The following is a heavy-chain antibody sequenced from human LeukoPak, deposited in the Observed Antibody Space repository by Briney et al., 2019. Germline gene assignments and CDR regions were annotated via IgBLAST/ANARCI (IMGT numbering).Heavy chain of an antibody. D-gene: IGHD3-22*01. J-gene: IGHJ5*02. CDR3: ARDYYDSSGYYDPQDNWFDP. Sequence: PQTLSLTCTVSGGSISSGDYYWSWIRQPPGKGLEWIGYIYYSGSTYYNPSLKSRVTISVDTSKNQFSLKLSSVTAADTAVYYCARDYYDSSGYYDPQDNWFDPWGQGTLVTVSS. V-gene: IGHV4-30-4*01. CDR1: GGSISSGDYY. CDR2: IYYSGST.